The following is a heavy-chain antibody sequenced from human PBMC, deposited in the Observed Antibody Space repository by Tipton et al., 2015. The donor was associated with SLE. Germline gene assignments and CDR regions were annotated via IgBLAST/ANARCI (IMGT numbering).Heavy chain of an antibody. V-gene: IGHV1-8*01. CDR3: ALRWPDTWTTVY. CDR2: MNPNSGNT. CDR1: GYTFTTYD. D-gene: IGHD5-12*01. J-gene: IGHJ4*02. Sequence: QLVQSGAEVKKPGASVKVSCKASGYTFTTYDINWVRQATGQGLEWMGWMNPNSGNTGYAQKLQGRVTMTRNTSMSTAYMELNSLRSEDTAVYYCALRWPDTWTTVYWGQGTLVTVSS.